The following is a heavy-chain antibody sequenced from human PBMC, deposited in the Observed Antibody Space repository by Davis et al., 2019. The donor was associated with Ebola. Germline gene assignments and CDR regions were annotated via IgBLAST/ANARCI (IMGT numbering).Heavy chain of an antibody. CDR3: ARVRWTSGYYFDY. CDR2: ISSSGGST. CDR1: EFTFSSYT. D-gene: IGHD3-22*01. V-gene: IGHV3-23*01. J-gene: IGHJ4*02. Sequence: LSLTCAASEFTFSSYTMGWVRQAPGKGLEWVSGISSSGGSTYYADSVKGRFTISRDNSKNTLYLQMNSLRAEDTAVYYCARVRWTSGYYFDYWGQGTLVTVSS.